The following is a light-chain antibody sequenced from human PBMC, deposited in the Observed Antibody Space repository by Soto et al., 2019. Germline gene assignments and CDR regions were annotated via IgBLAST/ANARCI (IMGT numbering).Light chain of an antibody. Sequence: QSALTQPASVSGSPGQSITISCTGTSSDVGGYYYLSWYQQHPGKAPKVMIYEVSNRPSGVSNRFSGSKSGNTASLTISGLHAEDAADYCCTSDRTSGTPVFGGGTKLTVL. CDR1: SSDVGGYYY. J-gene: IGLJ3*02. CDR2: EVS. V-gene: IGLV2-14*01. CDR3: TSDRTSGTPV.